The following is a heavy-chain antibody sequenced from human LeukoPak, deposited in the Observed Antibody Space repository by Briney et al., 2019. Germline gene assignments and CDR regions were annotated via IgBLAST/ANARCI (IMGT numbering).Heavy chain of an antibody. CDR3: ARGVREDTAMVSN. CDR1: GYSFMTYS. D-gene: IGHD5-18*01. V-gene: IGHV1-2*02. J-gene: IGHJ4*02. CDR2: INPNSGGT. Sequence: ASVKVSCKASGYSFMTYSMNWVRQAPGQGLEWMGWINPNSGGTNYAQKFQGRVTMTRDTSISTAYMELSRLRSDDAAVYYCARGVREDTAMVSNWGQGTLVTVSS.